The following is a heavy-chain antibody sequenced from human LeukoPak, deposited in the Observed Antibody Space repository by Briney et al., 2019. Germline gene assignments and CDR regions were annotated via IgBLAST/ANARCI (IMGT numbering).Heavy chain of an antibody. CDR3: ARASAVAGSFDY. V-gene: IGHV3-48*03. Sequence: PVGSLRLSCEASGFTFSSYEMNWVRQAPGKGLEWVSYISSSGSTIYYADSVKGRFTISRDNAKNSLYLQMNSLRAEDTAVYYCARASAVAGSFDYWGQGTLVTVSS. CDR1: GFTFSSYE. D-gene: IGHD6-19*01. J-gene: IGHJ4*02. CDR2: ISSSGSTI.